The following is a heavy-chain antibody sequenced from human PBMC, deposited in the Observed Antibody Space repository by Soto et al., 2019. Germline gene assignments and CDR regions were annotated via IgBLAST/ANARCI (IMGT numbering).Heavy chain of an antibody. Sequence: QVQLQQWGAGLLKPSETLSLTCAVYGGSFSGYYWSWIRQPPGKGLEWIGEINHSGSTNYNPSLKSRVTISVDTPKNQFSLKLSSVTAADTAVYYCARGGLVLRYFDCPFDYWGQGTLVTVSS. CDR1: GGSFSGYY. D-gene: IGHD3-9*01. CDR2: INHSGST. CDR3: ARGGLVLRYFDCPFDY. V-gene: IGHV4-34*01. J-gene: IGHJ4*02.